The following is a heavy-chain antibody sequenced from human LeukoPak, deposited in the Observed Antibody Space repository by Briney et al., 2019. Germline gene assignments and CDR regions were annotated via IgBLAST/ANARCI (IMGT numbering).Heavy chain of an antibody. V-gene: IGHV3-43*02. J-gene: IGHJ5*02. CDR1: GFTFDDYA. CDR3: AKDITGRVLAYYYDSSGYYFS. D-gene: IGHD3-22*01. CDR2: ISGDGGST. Sequence: GGPLRLSCAASGFTFDDYAMHWVRQAPGKGLEWVSLISGDGGSTYYADSVKGRFTISRDNSKNSLYLQMNSLRTEDTALYYCAKDITGRVLAYYYDSSGYYFSWGQGTLVTVSS.